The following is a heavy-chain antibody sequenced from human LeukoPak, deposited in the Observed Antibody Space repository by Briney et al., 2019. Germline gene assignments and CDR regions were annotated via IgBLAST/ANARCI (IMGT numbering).Heavy chain of an antibody. J-gene: IGHJ5*02. CDR3: ASFSYCSGGSCYSEP. CDR2: ISSSSCTI. V-gene: IGHV3-48*01. Sequence: VGSLRLSCAASGFTFSSYSMNWVRQAPGKGLEWVSYISSSSCTIYYADSVKGRFTISRDNAKDSLYLQMNSLRAEDTAVYYCASFSYCSGGSCYSEPWGQGTLVTVSS. D-gene: IGHD2-15*01. CDR1: GFTFSSYS.